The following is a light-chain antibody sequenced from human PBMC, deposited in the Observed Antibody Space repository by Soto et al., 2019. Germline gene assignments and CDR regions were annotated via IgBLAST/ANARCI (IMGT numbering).Light chain of an antibody. J-gene: IGKJ1*01. CDR2: GAS. CDR3: HQYNEWPRGT. V-gene: IGKV3-15*01. Sequence: EIVMTQSPATLSVSPGGRATLSCRASQSISDTLAWYQQKPGQAPRLLIYGASTRAPGFPARFSGSGSGTDFTLTISSLQSEDFALYYCHQYNEWPRGTFGPGTRVEI. CDR1: QSISDT.